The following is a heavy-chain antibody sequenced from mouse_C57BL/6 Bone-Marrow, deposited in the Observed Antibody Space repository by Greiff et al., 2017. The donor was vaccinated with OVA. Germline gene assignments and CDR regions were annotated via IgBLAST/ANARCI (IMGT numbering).Heavy chain of an antibody. CDR2: IYPIDGRT. Sequence: VQLQQSGPELVKPGASVKLSCKASGYTFTSYDINWVKQRPGQGLEWIGWIYPIDGRTKYTETFQGTATLTVDTSSSTAYMAFHSLTSEHSAVYSWALDDYGSSYLWAMDYWGQGTSVTVSS. CDR3: ALDDYGSSYLWAMDY. J-gene: IGHJ4*01. D-gene: IGHD1-1*01. CDR1: GYTFTSYD. V-gene: IGHV1-85*01.